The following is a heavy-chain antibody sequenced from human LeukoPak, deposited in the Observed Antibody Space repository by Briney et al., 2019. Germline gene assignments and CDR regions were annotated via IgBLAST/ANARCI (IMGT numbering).Heavy chain of an antibody. V-gene: IGHV1-3*01. CDR2: INAGNGNT. CDR1: GYTFTSYA. J-gene: IGHJ5*02. D-gene: IGHD2-15*01. Sequence: ASVKVSCKASGYTFTSYAMHWVRQAPGQRLEWMGWINAGNGNTKYSQKLQGRVTITRDTSASTAYMELSSLRSEDTAVYYCARGLGYCSGGSCHNNWFDPWGQGTLVTVSS. CDR3: ARGLGYCSGGSCHNNWFDP.